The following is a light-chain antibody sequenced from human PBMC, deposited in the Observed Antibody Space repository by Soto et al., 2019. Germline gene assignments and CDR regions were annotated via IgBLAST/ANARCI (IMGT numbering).Light chain of an antibody. CDR1: SSDVGGSKV. V-gene: IGLV2-23*01. CDR2: EDT. J-gene: IGLJ1*01. CDR3: CSYAVTNIFV. Sequence: QSVLTQPASVSGSPGQSITISCTGPSSDVGGSKVVSWYQHHPGKAPKLIIYEDTKRPSGVSTRFSGSKSGNTASLTISGLQAEDEADYYCCSYAVTNIFVFGTGTKLTVL.